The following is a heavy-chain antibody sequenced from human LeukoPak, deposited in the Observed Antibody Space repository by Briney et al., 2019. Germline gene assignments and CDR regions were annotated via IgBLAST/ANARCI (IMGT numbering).Heavy chain of an antibody. J-gene: IGHJ4*02. Sequence: ASVKVSCKASGYTFTSYGISWVRQAPGQGLEWMGWISAYNGNTNYAQKLQGRVTMTTDTSTSTTYMELRSLRSDDTAVYYCARDPNSSGWKAIDYWGQGTLVTVSS. V-gene: IGHV1-18*01. CDR2: ISAYNGNT. CDR3: ARDPNSSGWKAIDY. CDR1: GYTFTSYG. D-gene: IGHD6-19*01.